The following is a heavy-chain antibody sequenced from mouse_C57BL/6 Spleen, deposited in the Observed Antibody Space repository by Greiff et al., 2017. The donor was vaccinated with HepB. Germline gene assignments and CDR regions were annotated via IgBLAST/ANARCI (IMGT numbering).Heavy chain of an antibody. J-gene: IGHJ3*01. CDR2: ISNGGGST. CDR1: GFTFSDYY. V-gene: IGHV5-12*01. Sequence: EVKVVESGGGLVQPGGSLKLSCAASGFTFSDYYMYWVRQTPEKRLEWVAYISNGGGSTYYPDTVKGRFTISRDNAKNTLYLQMSRLKSEDTAMYYCASSYYGSSDGAWFAYWGQGTLVTVSA. D-gene: IGHD1-1*01. CDR3: ASSYYGSSDGAWFAY.